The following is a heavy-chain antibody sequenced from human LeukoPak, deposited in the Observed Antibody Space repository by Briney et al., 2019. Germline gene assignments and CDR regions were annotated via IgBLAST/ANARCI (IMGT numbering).Heavy chain of an antibody. CDR1: GGSFSGYY. J-gene: IGHJ4*02. Sequence: SETLSLTCAVYGGSFSGYYWSWIRQPPGKGLEWIGEINHSGSTNYNPSLKSRVTISVDTSKNQFSLKLSSVTAADTAVYYCARGYSSGWYVDWGQGTLVTVSS. CDR3: ARGYSSGWYVD. CDR2: INHSGST. V-gene: IGHV4-34*01. D-gene: IGHD6-19*01.